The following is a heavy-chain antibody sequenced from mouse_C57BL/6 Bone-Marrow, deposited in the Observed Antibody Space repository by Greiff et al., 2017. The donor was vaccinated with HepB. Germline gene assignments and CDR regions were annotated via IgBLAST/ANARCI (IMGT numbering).Heavy chain of an antibody. CDR2: INPNNGGT. V-gene: IGHV1-26*01. Sequence: EVQLQQSGPELVKPGASVKISCKASGYTFTDYYMNWVKQSHGKSLEWIGDINPNNGGTSYNQKFKGKATLTVDKSSSTAYMELRSLTSEDSAVYYCARFLPYYYGSSYFDYWGQVTTLTVSS. J-gene: IGHJ2*01. D-gene: IGHD1-1*01. CDR3: ARFLPYYYGSSYFDY. CDR1: GYTFTDYY.